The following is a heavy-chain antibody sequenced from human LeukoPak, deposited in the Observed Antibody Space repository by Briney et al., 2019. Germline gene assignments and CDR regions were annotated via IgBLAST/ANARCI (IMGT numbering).Heavy chain of an antibody. D-gene: IGHD3-9*01. J-gene: IGHJ4*02. Sequence: SETLSLTCTVSGDSISSSCWSWIRQPAGKGLEWLGRIYTSGSTNYIPSLKSRVTISVDKSKNQFSLKLNSVTAADTAVYYCAREVTDILTAYGLYYFDYWGQGTLVTVSS. CDR3: AREVTDILTAYGLYYFDY. V-gene: IGHV4-4*07. CDR1: GDSISSSC. CDR2: IYTSGST.